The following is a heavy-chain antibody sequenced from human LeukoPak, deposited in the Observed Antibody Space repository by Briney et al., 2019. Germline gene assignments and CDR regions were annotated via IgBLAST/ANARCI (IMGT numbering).Heavy chain of an antibody. Sequence: SETLSLTCTVSGGSISSYYWTWIRQPAGKGLEWIGRIYISGSPNYNPSLKSRVTMSVDTSKNQFSLKLTPVTAADTAVYYCARVSSSWYQDWYFDRWGRGTLVTVSS. CDR1: GGSISSYY. CDR2: IYISGSP. CDR3: ARVSSSWYQDWYFDR. D-gene: IGHD6-13*01. V-gene: IGHV4-4*07. J-gene: IGHJ2*01.